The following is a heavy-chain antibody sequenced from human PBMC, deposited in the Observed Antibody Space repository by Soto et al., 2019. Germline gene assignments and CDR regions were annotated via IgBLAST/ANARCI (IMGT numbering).Heavy chain of an antibody. V-gene: IGHV3-30*18. J-gene: IGHJ4*02. CDR3: AKVSGSHSSSWPPADY. CDR1: GFTFSSYG. CDR2: ISYDGSNK. D-gene: IGHD6-13*01. Sequence: QVQLVESGGGVVQPGRSLRLSCAASGFTFSSYGMHWVRQAPGKGLEWVAVISYDGSNKYYADSVKGRFTISRDNSKNTLYLQMNSLRAEDTAVYYCAKVSGSHSSSWPPADYWGQGTLVTVSS.